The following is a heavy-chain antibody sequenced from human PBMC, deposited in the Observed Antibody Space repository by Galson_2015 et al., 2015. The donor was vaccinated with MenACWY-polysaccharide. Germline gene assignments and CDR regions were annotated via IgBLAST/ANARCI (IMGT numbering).Heavy chain of an antibody. CDR2: TYYRSRWFS. D-gene: IGHD5-18*01. V-gene: IGHV6-1*01. CDR1: GDSVSSNSAA. J-gene: IGHJ4*02. CDR3: ASARAYSYGEGWYFDY. Sequence: CAISGDSVSSNSAAWSWIRQSPSRGLEWLGRTYYRSRWFSGYALGVEGRITINADTSKNQVSPQMNSVTPEDTAVYYCASARAYSYGEGWYFDYWGQGTLVTVSS.